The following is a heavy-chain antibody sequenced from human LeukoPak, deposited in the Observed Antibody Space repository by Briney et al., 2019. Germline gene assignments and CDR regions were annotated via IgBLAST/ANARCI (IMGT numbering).Heavy chain of an antibody. Sequence: GPSLGNPPTTPPLTRPLSGVSLSTRGKCVSWIPQPPGKAPGGLARIDWDDDTYYSTSLKTRLTISKDTSKNQVVLTMINVDPVDTATYYCARTSYSSSSVFFDYWGQGTLVTVSS. V-gene: IGHV2-70*11. CDR2: IDWDDDT. D-gene: IGHD6-6*01. CDR1: GVSLSTRGKC. J-gene: IGHJ4*02. CDR3: ARTSYSSSSVFFDY.